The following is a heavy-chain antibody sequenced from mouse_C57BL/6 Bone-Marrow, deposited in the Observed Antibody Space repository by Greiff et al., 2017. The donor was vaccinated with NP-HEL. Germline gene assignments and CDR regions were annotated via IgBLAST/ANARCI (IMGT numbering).Heavy chain of an antibody. Sequence: EVKLQESGPGLVKPSQSLSLPCSVTGYSITSGYYWNWIRQFPGNQLEWMGYISYDGSNNYNPSLKNRISITRDTSKNQFFLKLNSVTTEDTATYYYARTRCYGSAYWGQGTLVTVSA. D-gene: IGHD2-1*01. CDR1: GYSITSGYY. V-gene: IGHV3-6*01. CDR2: ISYDGSN. CDR3: ARTRCYGSAY. J-gene: IGHJ3*01.